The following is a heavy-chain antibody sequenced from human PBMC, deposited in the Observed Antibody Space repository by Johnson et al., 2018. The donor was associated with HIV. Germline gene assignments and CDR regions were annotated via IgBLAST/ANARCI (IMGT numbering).Heavy chain of an antibody. CDR2: IYSGGST. CDR3: AKDQYRKLTTVAGI. J-gene: IGHJ3*02. Sequence: VQLVESGGGLVQPGGSLRLSCAASGFTFSSYAMSWVRQAPGKGLEWVSVIYSGGSTYYADSVKGRFTISRDNSKNTLYLQMNSLRAEDTAVYYCAKDQYRKLTTVAGIWGQGTMVTVSS. V-gene: IGHV3-66*01. CDR1: GFTFSSYA. D-gene: IGHD4-17*01.